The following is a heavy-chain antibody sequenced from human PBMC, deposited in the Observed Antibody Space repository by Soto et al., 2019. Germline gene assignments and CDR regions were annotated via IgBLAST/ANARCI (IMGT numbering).Heavy chain of an antibody. CDR3: AGSSFVVVPAASGDDAFDI. CDR1: GGSISSSSYY. V-gene: IGHV4-39*01. J-gene: IGHJ3*02. CDR2: IYYSGST. D-gene: IGHD2-2*01. Sequence: SETLSLTCTVSGGSISSSSYYWGWIRQPPGKGLEWIGSIYYSGSTYYNPSLKSRVTISVDTSKNQFSLKLSSVTAADTAVYYCAGSSFVVVPAASGDDAFDIWGQGTMVTVSS.